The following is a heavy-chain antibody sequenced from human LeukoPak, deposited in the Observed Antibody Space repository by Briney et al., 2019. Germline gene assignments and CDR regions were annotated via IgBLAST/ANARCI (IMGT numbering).Heavy chain of an antibody. CDR3: ARAQRLRYFDWPPDPDAFDI. CDR2: INPSGGST. CDR1: GYTFTSYY. D-gene: IGHD3-9*01. J-gene: IGHJ3*02. Sequence: GASVKVSCKASGYTFTSYYMHWVRQAPGQGLEWMGIINPSGGSTSYAQKFQGRVTMTRDTSTSTVYMELSSLRSEDTAVYYCARAQRLRYFDWPPDPDAFDIWGQGTMDTVSS. V-gene: IGHV1-46*01.